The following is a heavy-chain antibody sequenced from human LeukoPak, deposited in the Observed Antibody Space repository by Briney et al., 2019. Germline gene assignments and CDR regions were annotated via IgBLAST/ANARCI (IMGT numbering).Heavy chain of an antibody. D-gene: IGHD3-3*01. V-gene: IGHV3-7*01. J-gene: IGHJ4*02. CDR3: AGGPGFLIDC. Sequence: GGSLRLSCAASGFTFSSYWMSWVRQAPVKGLEWVANIKQDGSEKHYVDSVKGRLTISRDNAKNLLYLQMNSLRVEDTAVYYCAGGPGFLIDCWGQGTLVTVSS. CDR1: GFTFSSYW. CDR2: IKQDGSEK.